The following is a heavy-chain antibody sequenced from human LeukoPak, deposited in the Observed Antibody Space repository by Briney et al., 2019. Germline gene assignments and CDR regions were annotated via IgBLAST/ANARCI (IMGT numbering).Heavy chain of an antibody. CDR3: ARGGLRFICSDH. J-gene: IGHJ4*02. V-gene: IGHV1-8*01. CDR1: GYTFTSYD. CDR2: MNPNSGNT. D-gene: IGHD5-12*01. Sequence: ASVKVSCKASGYTFTSYDINWVRQATGQGLEWMGWMNPNSGNTGHAQKFQGRVTMTRNTSISTAYMELSSLRSEDTAVYYCARGGLRFICSDHWGQGTLVTVSS.